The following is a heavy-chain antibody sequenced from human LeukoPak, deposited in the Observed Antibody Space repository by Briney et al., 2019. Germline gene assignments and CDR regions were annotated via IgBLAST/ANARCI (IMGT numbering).Heavy chain of an antibody. Sequence: SETLSLTCTVSGASISSNTYYWAWIRQPPGKGLEWIGSIFNAGSTFYNPSLKSRVTISVDTSKNQFSLKLSSVTAADTAVYYCARDRVPAAITLDAFDIWGQGTMVTVSS. D-gene: IGHD2-2*01. CDR1: GASISSNTYY. V-gene: IGHV4-39*07. J-gene: IGHJ3*02. CDR3: ARDRVPAAITLDAFDI. CDR2: IFNAGST.